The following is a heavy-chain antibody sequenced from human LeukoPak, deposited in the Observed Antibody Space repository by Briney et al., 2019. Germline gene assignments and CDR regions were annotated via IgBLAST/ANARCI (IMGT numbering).Heavy chain of an antibody. Sequence: RASVKVSCMASGGTLSSYTISWVRQAPGQGLEWMGRIIPILGIANYAQKFQGRVTITADKSTSTAYMELSSLRSEDTAVYYCARDLGRNYYDSSKFDYWGQGTLVTVSS. V-gene: IGHV1-69*04. CDR2: IIPILGIA. CDR1: GGTLSSYT. J-gene: IGHJ4*02. CDR3: ARDLGRNYYDSSKFDY. D-gene: IGHD3-22*01.